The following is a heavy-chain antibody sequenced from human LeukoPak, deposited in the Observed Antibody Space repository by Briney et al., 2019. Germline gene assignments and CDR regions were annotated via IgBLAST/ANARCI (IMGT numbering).Heavy chain of an antibody. V-gene: IGHV4-38-2*01. Sequence: SETLSLTCAVSDYSISSGYYWGWIRQPPGKGLEWIGSIYHSGTTYYNPSLKSRVTISVDKSKNQFSLKLSSVTAADTAVYYCAGHPWGYLYGSGNYYSFEYWGQGTLVTVSS. CDR2: IYHSGTT. CDR1: DYSISSGYY. J-gene: IGHJ4*02. D-gene: IGHD3-10*01. CDR3: AGHPWGYLYGSGNYYSFEY.